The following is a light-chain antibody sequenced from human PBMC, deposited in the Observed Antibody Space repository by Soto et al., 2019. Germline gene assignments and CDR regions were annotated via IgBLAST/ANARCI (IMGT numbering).Light chain of an antibody. J-gene: IGLJ1*01. CDR1: SSDVANYNY. V-gene: IGLV2-11*01. CDR2: DVN. CDR3: CSYAGSSSYV. Sequence: QSALTQPRSVSGSPGQSVTISCTRTSSDVANYNYVSWYQQHPGKAPKLMIYDVNKRPSGVPYRFSGSKSGNTASLTISGLQAEDEADYYCCSYAGSSSYVFGTGTKVTVL.